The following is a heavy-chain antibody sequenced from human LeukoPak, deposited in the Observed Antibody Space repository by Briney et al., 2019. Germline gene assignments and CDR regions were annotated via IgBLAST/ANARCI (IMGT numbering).Heavy chain of an antibody. CDR1: GGSISSGDYY. CDR3: ARDYSAWCYDSSGYYSWFDP. CDR2: IYYSGST. J-gene: IGHJ5*02. V-gene: IGHV4-30-4*08. D-gene: IGHD3-22*01. Sequence: SETLSLTCTVSGGSISSGDYYWSWIRQPPGKGLEWIGYIYYSGSTYYNPSLKSRVTISVDTSKNQFSLKLSSVTAADTAVYYCARDYSAWCYDSSGYYSWFDPWGQGTLVTVSS.